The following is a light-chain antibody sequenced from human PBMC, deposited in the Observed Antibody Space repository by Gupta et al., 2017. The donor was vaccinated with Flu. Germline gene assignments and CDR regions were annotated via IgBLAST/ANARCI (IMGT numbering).Light chain of an antibody. CDR3: KRGSPMWT. CDR1: QSLVYKNGHPD. V-gene: IGKV2-30*01. J-gene: IGKJ2*02. CDR2: EVS. Sequence: PVTLGQRASISCNSSQSLVYKNGHPDLNWFQQRPGQSPRRLVEEVSNRDSGVPYRVSGSGSGTDFTLKISRVEAEDVGVYYCKRGSPMWTFGQGTKLEIK.